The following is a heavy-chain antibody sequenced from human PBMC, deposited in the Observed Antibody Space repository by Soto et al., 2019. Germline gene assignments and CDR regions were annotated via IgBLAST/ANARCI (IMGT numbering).Heavy chain of an antibody. CDR2: IWSDGGGR. V-gene: IGHV3-33*01. J-gene: IGHJ5*01. CDR3: ARDLVGGAIPGYNWFAS. Sequence: PVGSLRLSCAVSGFSLSSHGIHWVRQAAGKGLEWVAVIWSDGGGRSYADLVKGRFTISRDTSKNRAYLEMNSLRPEDTAVYYCARDLVGGAIPGYNWFASWGQGTLVTVSS. D-gene: IGHD2-2*02. CDR1: GFSLSSHG.